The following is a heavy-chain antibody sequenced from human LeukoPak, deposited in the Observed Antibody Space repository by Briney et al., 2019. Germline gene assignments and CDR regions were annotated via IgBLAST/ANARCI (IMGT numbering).Heavy chain of an antibody. V-gene: IGHV4-34*01. CDR1: GGSFSGYY. CDR2: INHSGST. CDR3: ARGRSAYDFWSGYYTIHVYFDY. Sequence: SETLSLTCAVYGGSFSGYYWSWIRQPPGKGLEWIGEINHSGSTNYNPSLKSRVTISVDTSKNQFSLKLSSVTAADTAVYYCARGRSAYDFWSGYYTIHVYFDYWGQGTLVTVSS. D-gene: IGHD3-3*01. J-gene: IGHJ4*02.